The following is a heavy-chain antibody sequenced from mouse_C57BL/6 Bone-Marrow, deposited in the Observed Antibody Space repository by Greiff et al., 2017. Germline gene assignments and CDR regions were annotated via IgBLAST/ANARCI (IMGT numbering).Heavy chain of an antibody. CDR2: IDPYSGGT. J-gene: IGHJ4*01. V-gene: IGHV1-72*01. D-gene: IGHD2-4*01. Sequence: VKLQQPGAELVMPGASVKLSCKASGYTFTSYWMHWVKQRPGRGLEWIGRIDPYSGGTKYNEKFKSKATLTVDKPSSTAYMQLSSLTSEDSAVYYCARSRRLRRGGAMDYWGQGTSVTVSA. CDR1: GYTFTSYW. CDR3: ARSRRLRRGGAMDY.